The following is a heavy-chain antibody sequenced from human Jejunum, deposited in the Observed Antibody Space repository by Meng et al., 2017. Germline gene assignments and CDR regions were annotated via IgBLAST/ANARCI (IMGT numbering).Heavy chain of an antibody. CDR2: MSHGGTNK. CDR1: GFTFSSYA. J-gene: IGHJ4*02. D-gene: IGHD2-2*01. CDR3: ASYSSSTDYFDC. V-gene: IGHV3-30*04. Sequence: GESLKISCAASGFTFSSYAMHWVRQAPGKGLEWVAVMSHGGTNKYYADSVKGRFTISRDNAKNTLYLQMNSLRAEDTALYYCASYSSSTDYFDCWGQGTLVTVSS.